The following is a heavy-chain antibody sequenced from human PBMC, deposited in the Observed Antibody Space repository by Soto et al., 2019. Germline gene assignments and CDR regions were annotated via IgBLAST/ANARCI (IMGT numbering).Heavy chain of an antibody. CDR1: GFTFSNYW. CDR2: IRQDGGDK. Sequence: EVQLVESGGGLVQPGGSLRLSCVASGFTFSNYWMGWVRQAPGKGLEWVANIRQDGGDKRDLDSVKGRFTISRDNVQNSLYLQMNSLRAEDTAVYYCARIDCGGNCYSRSWYFDIWGRGTLVTVPS. J-gene: IGHJ2*01. CDR3: ARIDCGGNCYSRSWYFDI. V-gene: IGHV3-7*03. D-gene: IGHD2-21*01.